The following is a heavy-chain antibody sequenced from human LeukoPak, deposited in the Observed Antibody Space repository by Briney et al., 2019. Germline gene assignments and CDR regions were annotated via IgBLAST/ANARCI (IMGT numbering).Heavy chain of an antibody. V-gene: IGHV1-18*01. CDR2: ISAYNGNT. Sequence: ASVKVSCKASGYTFTSYGISWVRQAPGQGLEWMGWISAYNGNTNYAQKLQGRVTMTTDTSTSTAYMELRSLRSDDTAAYYCARSGPGDYYDSRPFDYWGQGTLVTVSS. J-gene: IGHJ4*02. D-gene: IGHD3-22*01. CDR1: GYTFTSYG. CDR3: ARSGPGDYYDSRPFDY.